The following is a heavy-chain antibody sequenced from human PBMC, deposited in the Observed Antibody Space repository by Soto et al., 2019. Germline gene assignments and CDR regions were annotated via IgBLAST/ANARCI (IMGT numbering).Heavy chain of an antibody. D-gene: IGHD3-10*01. CDR3: ARGRYYDSPQDL. J-gene: IGHJ5*02. Sequence: LRLSCTPFGFNFDAYAMSWVRQAPGKGLEWVSAVTATAESAYYTDPVRGRFIITRDNSDNMLYLQMSSLRVEDTAIYFCARGRYYDSPQDLWGRGTQVTVSS. CDR1: GFNFDAYA. V-gene: IGHV3-23*01. CDR2: VTATAESA.